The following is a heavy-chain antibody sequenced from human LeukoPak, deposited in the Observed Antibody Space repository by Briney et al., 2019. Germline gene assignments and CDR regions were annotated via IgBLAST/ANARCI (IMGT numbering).Heavy chain of an antibody. CDR1: GGSISSYH. D-gene: IGHD2-15*01. CDR3: ARQGYCSGGSCYVDY. Sequence: SETLSLTCTVSGGSISSYHWSWIRQPPGKGLEWIGYIYTSGSTNYNPSLKSRVTISVDTSKNQFSLKLSSVTAADTAVYYCARQGYCSGGSCYVDYWGQGTLVTVSS. J-gene: IGHJ4*02. V-gene: IGHV4-4*09. CDR2: IYTSGST.